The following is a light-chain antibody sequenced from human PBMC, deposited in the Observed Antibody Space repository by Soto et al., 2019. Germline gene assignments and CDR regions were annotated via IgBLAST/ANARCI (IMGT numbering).Light chain of an antibody. CDR3: QQSFSSPRT. CDR2: STS. CDR1: QTITNY. J-gene: IGKJ1*01. Sequence: DIQMTQSPSSLSASVGDRVTITCRASQTITNYLHWYQQQPGKAPKLLIYSTSTLQTEVPSRFSGSGSGTDFTLTISSLQPEDFGTYYCQQSFSSPRTFGQGTKV. V-gene: IGKV1-39*01.